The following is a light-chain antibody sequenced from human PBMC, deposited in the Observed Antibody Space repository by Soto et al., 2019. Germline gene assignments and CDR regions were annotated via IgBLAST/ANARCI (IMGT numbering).Light chain of an antibody. Sequence: EIVLTQSPATLSLSPGERATLSCRASQSVSSYLAWYQQKRGQAPRLPIYDASNRATGIPARFSGSGSGTDFSLTISSLEPEDFAVYYCQQRSSWPLTFGGGTKVEIK. J-gene: IGKJ4*01. CDR2: DAS. CDR3: QQRSSWPLT. V-gene: IGKV3-11*01. CDR1: QSVSSY.